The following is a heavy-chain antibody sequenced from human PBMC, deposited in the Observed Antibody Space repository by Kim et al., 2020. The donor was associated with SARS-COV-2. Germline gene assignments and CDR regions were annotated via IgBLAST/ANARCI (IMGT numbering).Heavy chain of an antibody. J-gene: IGHJ6*02. D-gene: IGHD5-18*01. V-gene: IGHV3-72*01. CDR2: T. Sequence: TTYAPSVKGRFIVSRENSKDSLYRQMSSLKTEDTAVYYCARDTAASMDVWGQGTTVTVSS. CDR3: ARDTAASMDV.